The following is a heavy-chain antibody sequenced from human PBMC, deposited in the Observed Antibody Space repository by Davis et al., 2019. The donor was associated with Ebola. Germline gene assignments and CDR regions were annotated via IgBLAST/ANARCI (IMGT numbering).Heavy chain of an antibody. Sequence: SVQVSRQASGYTFTRYAMHWLRHAPGQRLEWMGCINAGNGNTKYSQKFQGRVTITRDTSASTAYMELSSLRSEDTAVYYCASPGTSCYAAYCGMDVWGQGTTVTVSS. V-gene: IGHV1-3*01. CDR1: GYTFTRYA. J-gene: IGHJ6*02. CDR3: ASPGTSCYAAYCGMDV. CDR2: INAGNGNT. D-gene: IGHD2-2*01.